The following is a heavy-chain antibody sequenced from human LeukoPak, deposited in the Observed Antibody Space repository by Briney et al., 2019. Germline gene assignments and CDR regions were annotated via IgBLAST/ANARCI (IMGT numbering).Heavy chain of an antibody. CDR2: IYYSGST. CDR1: GGSISSGDYY. V-gene: IGHV4-30-4*08. J-gene: IGHJ4*02. Sequence: PSQTLSLTCTVSGGSISSGDYYWSWIRQPPGKGLEWIGYIYYSGSTYYNPSLKSRVTISVDTSKNQFSLKLSSVTAADTAVYYCARVAGDYDSSGYYGYFDYWGQGALVTVSS. D-gene: IGHD3-22*01. CDR3: ARVAGDYDSSGYYGYFDY.